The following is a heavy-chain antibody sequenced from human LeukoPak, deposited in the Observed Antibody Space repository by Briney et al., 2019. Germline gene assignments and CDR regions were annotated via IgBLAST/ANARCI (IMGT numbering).Heavy chain of an antibody. CDR3: ARGATDHIQSDP. CDR1: GGSFSGYY. J-gene: IGHJ5*02. V-gene: IGHV4-34*01. D-gene: IGHD1-26*01. Sequence: SETLSLTCAVYGGSFSGYYWSWIRQPPGKGLEWIGEINHSGSTNYNPSLKSRVTISVDTSKNQFSLKLSSVTAADTAVYYCARGATDHIQSDPWGQGTLVTVSS. CDR2: INHSGST.